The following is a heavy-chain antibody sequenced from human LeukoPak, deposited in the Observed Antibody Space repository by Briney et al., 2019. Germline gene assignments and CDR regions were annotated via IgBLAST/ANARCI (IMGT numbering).Heavy chain of an antibody. D-gene: IGHD2-2*01. CDR1: GASISSGSYY. CDR3: AKGEQYQLPRGYWFDP. V-gene: IGHV4-61*01. Sequence: PSETLSLTCTVSGASISSGSYYWSWIRQPPGKGLEWIGYIYYSGSTNYNPSLKSRVTISVDTSKNQFSLKLSSVTAADTAVYYCAKGEQYQLPRGYWFDPWGQGTLVTVSS. J-gene: IGHJ5*02. CDR2: IYYSGST.